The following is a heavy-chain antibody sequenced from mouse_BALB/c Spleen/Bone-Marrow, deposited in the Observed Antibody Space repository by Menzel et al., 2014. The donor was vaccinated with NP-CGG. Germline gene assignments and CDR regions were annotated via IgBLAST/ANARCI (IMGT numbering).Heavy chain of an antibody. CDR3: ARSGYGNYFYAMDY. D-gene: IGHD2-10*02. Sequence: QVQLQQSGAELVRPGTSVKVSCKASGYAFTNYLIEWVKQRPGQGLEWIGVINPGSGGTNYNEKFKGKATLTADKSSSTAYMQFSNLTSDDSAVYFCARSGYGNYFYAMDYWGQGTSVTVSS. CDR1: GYAFTNYL. J-gene: IGHJ4*01. CDR2: INPGSGGT. V-gene: IGHV1-54*01.